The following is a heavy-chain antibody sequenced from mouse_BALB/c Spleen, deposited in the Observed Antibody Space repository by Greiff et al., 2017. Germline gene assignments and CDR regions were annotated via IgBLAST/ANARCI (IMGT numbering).Heavy chain of an antibody. J-gene: IGHJ4*01. Sequence: QVQLQESGPGLVAPSQSLSITCTVSGFSLTSYGVHWVRQPPGKGLEWLGVIWAGGSTNYNSALMSRLSISKDNSKSQVFLKMNSLQTDDTAMYYCGRERWSYAMDYWGQGTSVTVSS. V-gene: IGHV2-9*02. CDR2: IWAGGST. CDR3: GRERWSYAMDY. D-gene: IGHD2-3*01. CDR1: GFSLTSYG.